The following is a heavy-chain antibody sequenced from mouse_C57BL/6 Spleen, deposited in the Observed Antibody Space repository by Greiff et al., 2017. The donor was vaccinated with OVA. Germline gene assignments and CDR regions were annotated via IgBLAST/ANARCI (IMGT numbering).Heavy chain of an antibody. CDR3: ERGAGYYSSSARWYLDV. CDR1: GFTFSSYA. V-gene: IGHV5-4*03. J-gene: IGHJ1*03. Sequence: EVKLVESGGGLVKPGGSLKLSCAASGFTFSSYAMSWVRQTPEQRLEWVATISDGGSYTYYPDNVKGRFTFSRDNAKNNLYLQMSHLKSEDTAMYYCERGAGYYSSSARWYLDVWGTGTTVTVSS. CDR2: ISDGGSYT. D-gene: IGHD1-1*01.